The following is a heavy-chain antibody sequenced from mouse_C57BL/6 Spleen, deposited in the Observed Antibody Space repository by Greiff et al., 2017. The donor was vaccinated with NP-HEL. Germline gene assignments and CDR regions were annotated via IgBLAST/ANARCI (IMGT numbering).Heavy chain of an antibody. V-gene: IGHV1-61*01. CDR3: ARWGSFYYFDY. CDR1: GYTFTSYW. Sequence: QVQLQQPGAELVRPGSSVKLSCKASGYTFTSYWMAWVKQRPGQGLEWIGNIYPSDSETHYNQKFKDKATLTVDKSSSTAYMQLSSLTSEDSAVYYCARWGSFYYFDYWGQGTTLTVSS. J-gene: IGHJ2*01. CDR2: IYPSDSET.